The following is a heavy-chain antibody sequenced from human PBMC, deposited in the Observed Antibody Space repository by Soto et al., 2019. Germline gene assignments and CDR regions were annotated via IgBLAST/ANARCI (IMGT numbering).Heavy chain of an antibody. J-gene: IGHJ3*02. V-gene: IGHV3-21*04. D-gene: IGHD1-26*01. CDR2: ISSSSSYI. Sequence: GGSLRLSCAASGFTFSSYSMNWVRQAPGKGLEWVSSISSSSSYIYYADSVKGRFTISRDNAKNSLYLQMNSLRAEDTAVYYCATDPKHSGSYYMAFDIWGQGTMVTVSS. CDR3: ATDPKHSGSYYMAFDI. CDR1: GFTFSSYS.